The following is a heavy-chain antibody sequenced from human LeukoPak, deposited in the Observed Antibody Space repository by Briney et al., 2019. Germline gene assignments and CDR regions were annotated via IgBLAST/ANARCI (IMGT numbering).Heavy chain of an antibody. D-gene: IGHD3-3*01. CDR1: GGSFSGYY. CDR3: ARERPRDVLRFLEWRGPFDY. CDR2: IYYSGST. Sequence: SSETLSLTCAVYGGSFSGYYWSWIRQPPGKGLEWIGYIYYSGSTNYNPSLKSRVTISVDTSKNQFSLKLSSVTAADTAVYYCARERPRDVLRFLEWRGPFDYWGQGTLVTVSS. J-gene: IGHJ4*02. V-gene: IGHV4-59*01.